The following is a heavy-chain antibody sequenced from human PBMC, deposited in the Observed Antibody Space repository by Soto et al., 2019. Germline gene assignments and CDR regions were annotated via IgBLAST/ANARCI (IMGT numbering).Heavy chain of an antibody. CDR3: ARGGGVPALGDP. D-gene: IGHD3-16*01. Sequence: SETLSLTCSVSGVSMRNSYWTWIRQSAGKGLEWIGRISTSGNTNYNPSLNSRLTMSVDTSKNQVSLKLTSVTAADTAVYYCARGGGVPALGDPWGQGTLVTVSS. V-gene: IGHV4-4*07. J-gene: IGHJ5*02. CDR1: GVSMRNSY. CDR2: ISTSGNT.